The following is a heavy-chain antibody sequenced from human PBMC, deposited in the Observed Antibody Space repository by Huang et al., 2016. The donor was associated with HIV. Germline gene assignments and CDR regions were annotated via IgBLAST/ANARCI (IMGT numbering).Heavy chain of an antibody. J-gene: IGHJ4*02. Sequence: VQLIESGGGVVQTGKSLILSCATSGFILSNYGMHWVRQAPGKGLKWVAFIRNDGMKKNYADSVRGRFTVGRDNGNNTLFLQMRSLGVDDTAVYYCARGDYYDSSGYHPGYFDYWGQGILVTVSS. CDR3: ARGDYYDSSGYHPGYFDY. D-gene: IGHD3-22*01. CDR2: IRNDGMKK. CDR1: GFILSNYG. V-gene: IGHV3-33*04.